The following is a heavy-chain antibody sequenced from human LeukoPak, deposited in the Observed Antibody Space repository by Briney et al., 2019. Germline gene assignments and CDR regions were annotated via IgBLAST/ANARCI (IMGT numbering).Heavy chain of an antibody. CDR1: GGSFSGYY. V-gene: IGHV4-34*01. Sequence: PSETLSLSCAVYGGSFSGYYWSWLRQPPGKGLEWIGEINHSGSTNYNPSLKSRVTISVNTSKNQFTLKLSSVTAADTAVYYCATTGYQLRLYYFDYWGQGTLVTVSS. CDR3: ATTGYQLRLYYFDY. CDR2: INHSGST. J-gene: IGHJ4*02. D-gene: IGHD2-2*01.